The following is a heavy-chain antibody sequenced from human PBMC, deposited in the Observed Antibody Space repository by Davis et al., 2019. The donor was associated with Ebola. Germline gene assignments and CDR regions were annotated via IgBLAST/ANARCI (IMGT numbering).Heavy chain of an antibody. D-gene: IGHD1-26*01. Sequence: GESLKISCAASGFTFSNLWMSWVRQAPGKGLEWVANIKQDGSEKYYVDSVKGRFTISRDNAKNSLYLQMNSLRAEDTAVYYCARDGVGATYSDFDYWGQGTLVTVSS. CDR2: IKQDGSEK. J-gene: IGHJ4*02. V-gene: IGHV3-7*01. CDR1: GFTFSNLW. CDR3: ARDGVGATYSDFDY.